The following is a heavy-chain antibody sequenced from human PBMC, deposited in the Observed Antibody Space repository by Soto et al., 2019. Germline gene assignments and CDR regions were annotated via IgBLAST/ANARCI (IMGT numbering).Heavy chain of an antibody. V-gene: IGHV3-30*03. J-gene: IGHJ4*02. CDR2: ISDDGVSK. D-gene: IGHD3-10*01. CDR3: ARAYYFGSGASYTLYY. Sequence: GGSLRLSCAASGFTFSNYGMHWVRQAPGKGLEWVAVISDDGVSKYYADSVQGRFTISRDNSESVVLLQMNSLRPDDTALYFCARAYYFGSGASYTLYYWGQGTQVTVSS. CDR1: GFTFSNYG.